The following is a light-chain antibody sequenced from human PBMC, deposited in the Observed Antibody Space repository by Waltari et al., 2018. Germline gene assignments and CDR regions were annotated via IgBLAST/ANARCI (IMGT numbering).Light chain of an antibody. CDR3: AAWDDSLNAFYV. CDR2: SNK. J-gene: IGLJ1*01. V-gene: IGLV1-44*01. Sequence: QSVLTQPPSASGTPGQRVTISCSGSRSNIGSNAVNWYQQFPVTAPKLLIYSNKQRPSGVPDRFSGSKSGTSASLAISGLQSEDEADYYCAAWDDSLNAFYVFGTGTKVTVL. CDR1: RSNIGSNA.